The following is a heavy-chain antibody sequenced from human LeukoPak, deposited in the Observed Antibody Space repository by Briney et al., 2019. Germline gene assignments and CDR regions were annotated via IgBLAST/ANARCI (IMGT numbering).Heavy chain of an antibody. D-gene: IGHD1-26*01. CDR2: MYYGGST. J-gene: IGHJ4*02. V-gene: IGHV4-39*01. CDR3: ARRGPSGRSLDY. CDR1: GGSISSSSYY. Sequence: PSETLSLTCNVSGGSISSSSYYWGWIRQPPGKGLEWIGSMYYGGSTYYNPSLKSRVTISVDTPKNQFSLKLSSVTAADTAVYYCARRGPSGRSLDYWGQGTLVTVSS.